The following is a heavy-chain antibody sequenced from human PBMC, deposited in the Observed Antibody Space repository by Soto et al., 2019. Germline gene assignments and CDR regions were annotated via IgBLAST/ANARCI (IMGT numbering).Heavy chain of an antibody. V-gene: IGHV3-23*01. CDR1: GFTFSSYP. CDR3: AKADKWTEFDS. D-gene: IGHD1-26*01. CDR2: ISDSGRRT. J-gene: IGHJ4*02. Sequence: GGSLRLSCAASGFTFSSYPMTWVRQAPGKGLEWVSTISDSGRRTYYGDSVKGRFTISRDNSKNTLYLQMKSLRAEDTAVYYCAKADKWTEFDSWGQGTLVTVSS.